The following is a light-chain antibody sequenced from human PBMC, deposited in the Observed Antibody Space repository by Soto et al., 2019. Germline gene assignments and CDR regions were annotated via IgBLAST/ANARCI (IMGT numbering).Light chain of an antibody. J-gene: IGKJ1*01. V-gene: IGKV3-20*01. CDR3: QQYATSPRT. Sequence: EILLTQSPGTLSLSPGERATLSCRASQSVTNNYLAWYQQKPGQAPRLLIYGASSRATGIPVRFSGSGSGTDFALTISRLEPEDLAVYDCQQYATSPRTFGQGTKVEIK. CDR1: QSVTNNY. CDR2: GAS.